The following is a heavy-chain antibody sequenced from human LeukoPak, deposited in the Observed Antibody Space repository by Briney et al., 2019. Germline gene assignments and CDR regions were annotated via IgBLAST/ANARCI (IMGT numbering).Heavy chain of an antibody. V-gene: IGHV3-23*01. CDR1: GLTFTSFA. CDR3: AKDGNSGSYYYFDY. J-gene: IGHJ4*02. CDR2: ISGSGGST. D-gene: IGHD1-26*01. Sequence: PGRSLRPSCAASGLTFTSFAMGWVRRAPGRGLGWVSGISGSGGSTYFADSVKGRFTISRDNSKNTLYLQMNSLRAEDTAVYYCAKDGNSGSYYYFDYWGQGTLVTVSS.